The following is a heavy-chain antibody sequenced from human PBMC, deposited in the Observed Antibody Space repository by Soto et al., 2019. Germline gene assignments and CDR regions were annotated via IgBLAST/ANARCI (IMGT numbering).Heavy chain of an antibody. CDR1: GFSLTTSGVG. CDR2: IYWDDDK. CDR3: AHASGSYYPYGMDV. V-gene: IGHV2-5*02. J-gene: IGHJ6*02. D-gene: IGHD3-10*01. Sequence: KESGPTLVKPTQTLTLTCTFSGFSLTTSGVGVGWIRQPPGKALEWLALIYWDDDKGYSPSLKSRLTITKDTSKNQVVLTMTNMDPVDTATYYRAHASGSYYPYGMDVWGQGTTVTVAS.